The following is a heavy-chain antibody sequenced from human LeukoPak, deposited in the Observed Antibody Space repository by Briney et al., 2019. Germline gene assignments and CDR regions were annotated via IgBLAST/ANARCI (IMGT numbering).Heavy chain of an antibody. V-gene: IGHV3-74*03. CDR1: GFTFSTYW. CDR2: ITTDGSST. D-gene: IGHD6-19*01. CDR3: ARPISSGSIDY. J-gene: IGHJ4*02. Sequence: PGGSLRLSCAASGFTFSTYWMHWVRQGPGKGLLWVSRITTDGSSTKYADSVKGRFTISRDNAMNTLYLQMNSLRAEDTAVYYCARPISSGSIDYWGQGTLVIVSS.